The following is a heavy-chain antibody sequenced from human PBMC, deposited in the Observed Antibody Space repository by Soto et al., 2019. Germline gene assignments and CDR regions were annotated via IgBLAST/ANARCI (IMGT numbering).Heavy chain of an antibody. CDR1: GGTFSSYA. V-gene: IGHV1-69*12. J-gene: IGHJ6*02. D-gene: IGHD6-19*01. Sequence: QVQLVQSGAEVKKPGSSVKVSCKASGGTFSSYAISWVRQAPGQGLEWMGGIIPIFGTANYAQKFQGRVTITADESTSTAYTELSSLRSEDTAVYYCAGGAVAAPERSYYYYYGMDVWGQGTTVTVSS. CDR2: IIPIFGTA. CDR3: AGGAVAAPERSYYYYYGMDV.